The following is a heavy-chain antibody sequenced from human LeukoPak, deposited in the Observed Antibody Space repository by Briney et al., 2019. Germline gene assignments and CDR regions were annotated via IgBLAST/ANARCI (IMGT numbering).Heavy chain of an antibody. CDR2: INPNSGGT. CDR1: GYTFTGYY. Sequence: ASVKVSCKASGYTFTGYYMHWVRQAPGQGLEWMGRINPNSGGTNYAQKFQGRVTMTRDTSISTAYMELSRLRSDDTAVYYCALRYSSGWYSDYWGQGTLVTVSS. V-gene: IGHV1-2*06. D-gene: IGHD6-19*01. J-gene: IGHJ4*02. CDR3: ALRYSSGWYSDY.